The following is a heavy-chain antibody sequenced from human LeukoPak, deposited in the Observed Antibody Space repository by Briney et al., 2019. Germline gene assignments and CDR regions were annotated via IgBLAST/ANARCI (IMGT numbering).Heavy chain of an antibody. Sequence: ASVKVSCETSGYTFDNYDVNWGRQATGQGLEWMGWMNPNSGNTGYAQKFQGRVIMTTNTSMNTAYMELRGLRSEDTAIYYCARGAPVVIFGRRYDEYFEYWGQGTVVAVSS. CDR1: GYTFDNYD. D-gene: IGHD3/OR15-3a*01. V-gene: IGHV1-8*01. J-gene: IGHJ4*02. CDR2: MNPNSGNT. CDR3: ARGAPVVIFGRRYDEYFEY.